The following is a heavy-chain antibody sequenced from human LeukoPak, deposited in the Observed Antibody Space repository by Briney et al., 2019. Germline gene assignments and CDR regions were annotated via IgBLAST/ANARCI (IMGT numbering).Heavy chain of an antibody. D-gene: IGHD3-10*01. CDR1: GFTVSSNY. V-gene: IGHV3-48*02. J-gene: IGHJ4*02. CDR3: ARNLRRFFVRGVIRAVDY. CDR2: ISSSSSTI. Sequence: PGGSLRLSCAASGFTVSSNYMSWVRQAPGKGLEWVSYISSSSSTIYYADSVKGRFTISRDNAKNSLYLQMNSLRDEDTAVYYCARNLRRFFVRGVIRAVDYWGQGTLVTVSS.